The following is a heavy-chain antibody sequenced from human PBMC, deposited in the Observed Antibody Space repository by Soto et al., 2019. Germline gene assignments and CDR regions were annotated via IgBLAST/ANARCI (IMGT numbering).Heavy chain of an antibody. J-gene: IGHJ4*02. CDR2: ISTFHGNT. CDR1: GYTFTSYG. Sequence: GGPVKVSCKASGYTFTSYGISWVRQAPGQGLEWMGWISTFHGNTNYAQKFQGSVTMTTDTSTSTAYMELRSLTSDDTAIYYCARDTYDTTGYPLGYWGQGTLVTVSS. CDR3: ARDTYDTTGYPLGY. D-gene: IGHD3-22*01. V-gene: IGHV1-18*04.